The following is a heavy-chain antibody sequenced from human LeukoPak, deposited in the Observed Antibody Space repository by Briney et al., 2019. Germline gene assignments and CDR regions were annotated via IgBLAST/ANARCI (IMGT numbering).Heavy chain of an antibody. CDR3: AREDLTGATWDGFDY. D-gene: IGHD3-9*01. V-gene: IGHV1-2*02. Sequence: AASVKVSCKASGYTFTGYYMHWVRQAPGQGLEWMGWINPNSGGTNYAQKFQGRVTMTRDTSISTAYMELSRLRSDDTAVYYCAREDLTGATWDGFDYWGQGTLVTVSS. CDR1: GYTFTGYY. J-gene: IGHJ4*02. CDR2: INPNSGGT.